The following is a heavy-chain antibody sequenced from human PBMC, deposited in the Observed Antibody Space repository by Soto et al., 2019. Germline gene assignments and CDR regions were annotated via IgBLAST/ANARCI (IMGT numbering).Heavy chain of an antibody. CDR1: GFTFSSYG. CDR3: AKGNYYDSSGYYYFSYSYYGMDV. J-gene: IGHJ6*04. D-gene: IGHD3-22*01. CDR2: ISYDGSNK. Sequence: PGGSLRLSCAASGFTFSSYGMHWVRQAPGKGLEWVAVISYDGSNKYYSDSVKCRFTISRDNSKNTLYLQMNSLRAEDTAVYYCAKGNYYDSSGYYYFSYSYYGMDVWGKGPTVTVSS. V-gene: IGHV3-30*18.